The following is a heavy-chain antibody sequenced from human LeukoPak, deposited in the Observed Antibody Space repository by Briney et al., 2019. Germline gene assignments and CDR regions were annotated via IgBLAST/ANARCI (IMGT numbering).Heavy chain of an antibody. CDR2: ISSSGSTI. D-gene: IGHD3-22*01. CDR1: GFTFSDYY. J-gene: IGHJ4*02. V-gene: IGHV3-11*01. Sequence: GGSLRLPCAASGFTFSDYYMSWIRQAPGKGLEWVSYISSSGSTIYYADSVKGRFTISRDNAKNSLYLQMNSLRAEDTAVYYCASGGYYDSSGYPTFDYWGQGTLVTVSS. CDR3: ASGGYYDSSGYPTFDY.